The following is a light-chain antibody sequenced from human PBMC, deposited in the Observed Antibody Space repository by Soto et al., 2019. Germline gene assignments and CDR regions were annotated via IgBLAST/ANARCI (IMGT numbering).Light chain of an antibody. CDR2: EVS. V-gene: IGLV2-8*01. CDR1: SSDVGGYNY. CDR3: SSYAGSNIVV. Sequence: QSALTQPPSASGSTGRSVTISCTGASSDVGGYNYVSWYQQHPGKAPKLMIYEVSRRPSGVPDRFSGSKSGNTASLTVSGLQAEDETDYYCSSYAGSNIVVFGGGTKLTV. J-gene: IGLJ2*01.